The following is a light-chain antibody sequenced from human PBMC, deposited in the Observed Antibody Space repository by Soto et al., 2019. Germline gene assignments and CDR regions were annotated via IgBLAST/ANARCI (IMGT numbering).Light chain of an antibody. J-gene: IGKJ3*01. Sequence: DIQMTQSPSSVSASVGDRVTITCRASQDINSRLAWCQQKPGKAPKLLIYFAFNLESGVPSRFIGSGSGTDFTLTITSLQPEDFATYYCQQSYSSRFSFGPGTTVDFK. CDR1: QDINSR. CDR2: FAF. CDR3: QQSYSSRFS. V-gene: IGKV1-12*01.